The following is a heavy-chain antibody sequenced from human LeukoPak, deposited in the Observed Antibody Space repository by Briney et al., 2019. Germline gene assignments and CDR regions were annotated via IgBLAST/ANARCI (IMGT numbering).Heavy chain of an antibody. Sequence: PGGSLRPSCAASGFTFSSYAMSWVRQAPGKGLEWVSAISGSGGSTYYADSVKGRFTISRDNSKNTLYLQMNSLRAEDTAVYYCAKCLGDGGNYYFDYWGQGTLVTVSS. J-gene: IGHJ4*02. D-gene: IGHD4-23*01. V-gene: IGHV3-23*01. CDR2: ISGSGGST. CDR3: AKCLGDGGNYYFDY. CDR1: GFTFSSYA.